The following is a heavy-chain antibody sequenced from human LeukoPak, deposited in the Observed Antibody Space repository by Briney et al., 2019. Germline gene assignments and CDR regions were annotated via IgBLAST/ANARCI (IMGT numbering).Heavy chain of an antibody. J-gene: IGHJ4*02. D-gene: IGHD5-18*01. CDR3: ASQIRRYSYGPRFDY. V-gene: IGHV4-34*01. CDR1: GGSFSGYY. CDR2: INHSGST. Sequence: PSETLSLTCAVYGGSFSGYYWSWIRQPPGKGLEWIGEINHSGSTNYNPSLKSRVTISVDTSKNQFSLKLSSVTAADTAVYYCASQIRRYSYGPRFDYWGQGTLVTVSS.